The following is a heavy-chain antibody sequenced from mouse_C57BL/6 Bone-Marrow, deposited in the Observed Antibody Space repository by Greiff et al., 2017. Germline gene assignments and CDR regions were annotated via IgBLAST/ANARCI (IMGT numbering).Heavy chain of an antibody. CDR1: GYTFTSYW. Sequence: QVQLQQPGAELVKPGASVKLSCKASGYTFTSYWMHWVKQRPGQGLEWIGEILPGSGSTNYNEKFKGKATFTADTSSNTAYMQLSSLTTEDSAIYYCARNLGTVVAGDYWGQGTTLTVSS. CDR3: ARNLGTVVAGDY. V-gene: IGHV1-9*01. CDR2: ILPGSGST. D-gene: IGHD1-1*01. J-gene: IGHJ2*01.